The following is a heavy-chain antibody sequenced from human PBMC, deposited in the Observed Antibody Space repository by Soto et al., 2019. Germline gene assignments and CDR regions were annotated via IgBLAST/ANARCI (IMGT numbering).Heavy chain of an antibody. V-gene: IGHV3-64D*06. J-gene: IGHJ5*02. D-gene: IGHD3-9*01. CDR1: GFTFSEYS. CDR2: ISSDGDIT. CDR3: VKVSTFYDILTGYYSTNFFDP. Sequence: GALRLSCSASGFTFSEYSMHWVRQAPGKGLQYVSTISSDGDITYYADSVKGRFTISRDNSKNTLYLQMNSLRPEDTAVYYCVKVSTFYDILTGYYSTNFFDPWGQGTLVTVSS.